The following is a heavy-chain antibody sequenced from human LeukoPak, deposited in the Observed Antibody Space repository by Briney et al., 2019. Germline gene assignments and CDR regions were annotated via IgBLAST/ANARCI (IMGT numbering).Heavy chain of an antibody. V-gene: IGHV3-23*01. CDR3: AKGGGSSFYSPSDY. J-gene: IGHJ4*02. D-gene: IGHD2-15*01. CDR2: ISGSGTDT. Sequence: PGGSLRLSCGGSGFTFSSYGMSWVRQAPGKGLEWVSAISGSGTDTFYANSVKGRFTISRDNPKNTLYLQMNSLRAEDTAVYYCAKGGGSSFYSPSDYWGQGTLVTVSS. CDR1: GFTFSSYG.